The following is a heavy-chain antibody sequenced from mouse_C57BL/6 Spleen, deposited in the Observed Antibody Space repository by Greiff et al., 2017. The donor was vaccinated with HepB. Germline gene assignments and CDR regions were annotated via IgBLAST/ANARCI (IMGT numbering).Heavy chain of an antibody. CDR3: ARQGYGNYVYFDY. CDR2: ISGGGGNT. Sequence: EVQVVESGGGLVKPGGSLKLSCAASGFTFSSYTMSWVRQTPEKRLEWVATISGGGGNTYYPDSVKGRFTISRDNAKNTLYLQMSSLRSEDTALYYCARQGYGNYVYFDYWGQGTTLTVSS. CDR1: GFTFSSYT. D-gene: IGHD2-1*01. V-gene: IGHV5-9*01. J-gene: IGHJ2*01.